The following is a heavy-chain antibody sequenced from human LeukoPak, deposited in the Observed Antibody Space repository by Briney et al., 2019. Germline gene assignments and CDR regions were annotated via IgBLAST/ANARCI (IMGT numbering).Heavy chain of an antibody. CDR1: GGTFSSYA. V-gene: IGHV1-69*13. Sequence: ASVKVSCKASGGTFSSYAISWVRQAPGQGLELMGGIIPIFGTANYAQKFQGRVTITADESRSTAYMELSRLRSEDTAVYYCARGGTNYGAGFDYWGQGTLVTVSS. J-gene: IGHJ4*02. CDR2: IIPIFGTA. CDR3: ARGGTNYGAGFDY. D-gene: IGHD5-24*01.